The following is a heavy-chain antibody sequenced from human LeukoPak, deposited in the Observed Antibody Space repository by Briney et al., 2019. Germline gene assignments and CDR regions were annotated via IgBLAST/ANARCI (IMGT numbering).Heavy chain of an antibody. CDR1: SESFSGYF. Sequence: SETLSLTCAIYSESFSGYFWSWIRQPPGKGLGWIGDINHSGSTNYNPSLKSRVTISVDTSKNQFSLKLRSVTAADTAVYYCARGITMVRGVTRGNWFDPWGQGTLVTVSS. V-gene: IGHV4-34*01. D-gene: IGHD3-10*01. CDR3: ARGITMVRGVTRGNWFDP. CDR2: INHSGST. J-gene: IGHJ5*02.